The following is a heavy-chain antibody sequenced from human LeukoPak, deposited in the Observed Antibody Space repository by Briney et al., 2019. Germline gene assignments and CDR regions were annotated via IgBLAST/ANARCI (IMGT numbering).Heavy chain of an antibody. Sequence: SETLSLTCAVYGGSFSGFYWSWIRQPPGKGLEWIGEINHSGSSNYNPSLKSRVIISVDTSKNQFSLKVTSVTAADTAVYYCARGTRANYYDSGWGQGTLVTVSS. CDR3: ARGTRANYYDSG. D-gene: IGHD3-22*01. J-gene: IGHJ4*02. V-gene: IGHV4-34*01. CDR1: GGSFSGFY. CDR2: INHSGSS.